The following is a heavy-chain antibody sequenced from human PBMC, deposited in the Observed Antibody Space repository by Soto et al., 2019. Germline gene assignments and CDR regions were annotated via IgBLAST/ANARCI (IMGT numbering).Heavy chain of an antibody. J-gene: IGHJ4*02. V-gene: IGHV3-30*03. CDR2: MKSDGSR. Sequence: PGGSLRLSCEASGFTFRSYGMHWVRQAPGKGLEWVAVMKSDGSRDHIDSVKGRFTIFRDNSKNTLYLQMNSLRAEDTALYYCTLQLSGPYWGQGTLVTVSS. D-gene: IGHD1-1*01. CDR1: GFTFRSYG. CDR3: TLQLSGPY.